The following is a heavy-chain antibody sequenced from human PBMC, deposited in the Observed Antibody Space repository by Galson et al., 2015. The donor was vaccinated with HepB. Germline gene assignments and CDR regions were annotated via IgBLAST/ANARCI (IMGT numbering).Heavy chain of an antibody. V-gene: IGHV5-51*01. D-gene: IGHD2-8*01. Sequence: QSGAEVKKPGESLKISCKGSGYSFTSYWIGWVRQMPGKGLEWMGIIYPGDSDTRYSPSFQGQVTISADKSISTAYLHWSSLRASDTAMYYCARHPTYCTTASCPFDYWGQGALVTVSS. CDR2: IYPGDSDT. J-gene: IGHJ4*02. CDR3: ARHPTYCTTASCPFDY. CDR1: GYSFTSYW.